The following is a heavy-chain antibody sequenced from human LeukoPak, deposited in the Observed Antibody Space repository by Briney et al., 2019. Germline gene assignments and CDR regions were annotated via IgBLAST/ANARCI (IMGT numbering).Heavy chain of an antibody. CDR3: ARGPFDY. Sequence: SETLSLTCAVYGGSFSGYYWSWIRQPPGKGLEWIGEINHSGSTNYNPSLKSRVTILVDTSKNQFSLKLSSVTAADTAVYYCARGPFDYWGQGTLVTVSS. CDR2: INHSGST. J-gene: IGHJ4*02. V-gene: IGHV4-34*01. CDR1: GGSFSGYY.